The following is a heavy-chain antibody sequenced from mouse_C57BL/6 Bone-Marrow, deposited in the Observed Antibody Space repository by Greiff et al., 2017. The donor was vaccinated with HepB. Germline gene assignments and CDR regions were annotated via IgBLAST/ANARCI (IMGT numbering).Heavy chain of an antibody. J-gene: IGHJ3*01. D-gene: IGHD2-3*01. Sequence: QVQLKQSGAELVRPGTSVKVSCKASGYAFTNYLIEWVKQRPGQGLEWIGVINPGSGGTNYNEKFKGKATLTADKSSSTAYMQLSSLTSEDSAVYYCARPLDGYYGRAWFAYWGQGTLVTVSA. CDR3: ARPLDGYYGRAWFAY. V-gene: IGHV1-54*01. CDR1: GYAFTNYL. CDR2: INPGSGGT.